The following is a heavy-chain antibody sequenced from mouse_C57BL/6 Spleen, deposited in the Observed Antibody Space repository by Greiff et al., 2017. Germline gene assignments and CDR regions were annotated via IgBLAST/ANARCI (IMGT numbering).Heavy chain of an antibody. CDR2: ISSGGSYT. CDR1: GFTFSSYG. J-gene: IGHJ4*01. CDR3: AREGPYYAMDY. D-gene: IGHD3-3*01. V-gene: IGHV5-6*01. Sequence: EVKLVESGGDLVKPGGSLKLSCAASGFTFSSYGMSWVRQTPDKRLEWVATISSGGSYTYYPDSVKGRFTISRDNAKNTLYLQMSSLKSEDTAMYYCAREGPYYAMDYWGQGTSVTVSS.